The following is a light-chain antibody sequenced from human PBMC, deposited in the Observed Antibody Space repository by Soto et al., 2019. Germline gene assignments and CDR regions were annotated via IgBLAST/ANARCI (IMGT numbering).Light chain of an antibody. J-gene: IGKJ4*01. Sequence: DIQMTQSPSTLSASVGDRVTITCRASASISSWLAWYQQKPWKAPKLLIYEASSLESGVPSRFSGSGSGTEFTLTISSLQPDDFATYSCQQYEAYPLTCGGGTKVEIK. CDR1: ASISSW. V-gene: IGKV1-5*03. CDR3: QQYEAYPLT. CDR2: EAS.